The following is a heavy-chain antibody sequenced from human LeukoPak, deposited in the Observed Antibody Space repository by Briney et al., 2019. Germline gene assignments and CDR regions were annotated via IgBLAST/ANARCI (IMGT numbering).Heavy chain of an antibody. CDR2: IYPGDSDT. J-gene: IGHJ4*02. CDR1: GYSFTSYW. D-gene: IGHD4-17*01. CDR3: AAYAIRVSYGDYTSHVDY. Sequence: GESLKISCKGSGYSFTSYWIGWVRQMPGKGLEWMGIIYPGDSDTRYSPSFQGQVTISADKSISTAYLQWSSLKASDTAMYYCAAYAIRVSYGDYTSHVDYWGQGTPVTVSS. V-gene: IGHV5-51*01.